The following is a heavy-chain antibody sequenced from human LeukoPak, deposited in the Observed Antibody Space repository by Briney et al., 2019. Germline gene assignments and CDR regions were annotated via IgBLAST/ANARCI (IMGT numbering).Heavy chain of an antibody. CDR2: IYYSGST. Sequence: SETLSLTCTVSGGSISSSSYYWGWIHQPPGKGLEWIGYIYYSGSTNYNPSLKSRVTISVDTSKNQFSLKLSSVTAADTAVYYCARDSPRRYDSSGYYYNWFDPWGQGTLVTVSS. D-gene: IGHD3-22*01. V-gene: IGHV4-61*01. CDR1: GGSISSSSYY. J-gene: IGHJ5*02. CDR3: ARDSPRRYDSSGYYYNWFDP.